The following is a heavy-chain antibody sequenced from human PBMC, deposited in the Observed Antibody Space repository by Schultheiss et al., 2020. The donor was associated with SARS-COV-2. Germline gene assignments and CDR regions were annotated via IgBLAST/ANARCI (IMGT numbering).Heavy chain of an antibody. V-gene: IGHV4-30-4*01. Sequence: SETLSLTCTVSGGSISSGDYYWSWIRQPPGKGLEYIGYIFYSGNTDYIPSLKSRVTISIDASKNQFSLKLSSVTAADTAVYYCARVISGSYYHYYYGMDVWGQGNTVTVSS. J-gene: IGHJ6*02. CDR1: GGSISSGDYY. D-gene: IGHD1-26*01. CDR3: ARVISGSYYHYYYGMDV. CDR2: IFYSGNT.